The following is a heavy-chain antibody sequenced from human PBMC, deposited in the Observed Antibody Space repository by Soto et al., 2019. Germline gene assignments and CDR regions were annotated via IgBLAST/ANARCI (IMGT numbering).Heavy chain of an antibody. CDR3: ARGDDSGRAA. V-gene: IGHV3-33*01. J-gene: IGHJ4*02. CDR1: GFTFSNYG. CDR2: IWYDGTNK. D-gene: IGHD3-10*01. Sequence: QVQLVESGGGVVQPGRSLRLSCAASGFTFSNYGMHWVRQAPGMGLEWVAVIWYDGTNKYYADSVKGRFTISRDNSKNPLYLQMNSLRAEDTALYYCARGDDSGRAAWGQGTLVTVSS.